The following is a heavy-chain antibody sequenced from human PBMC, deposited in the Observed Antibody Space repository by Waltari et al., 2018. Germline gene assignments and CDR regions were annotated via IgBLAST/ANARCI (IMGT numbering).Heavy chain of an antibody. D-gene: IGHD2-15*01. V-gene: IGHV3-7*01. Sequence: EVQLVDSGGDCVQPGGSLRLSCAASEFTFSTYSLTWVSHAPVKGPAWVSKIKHNGSEKYYVDSVKGRFTISRDNAKNALYLQMNSLRVEDTAVYYCAREDNGGHWYLDLWGRGTLVSVSS. CDR3: AREDNGGHWYLDL. CDR1: EFTFSTYS. CDR2: IKHNGSEK. J-gene: IGHJ2*01.